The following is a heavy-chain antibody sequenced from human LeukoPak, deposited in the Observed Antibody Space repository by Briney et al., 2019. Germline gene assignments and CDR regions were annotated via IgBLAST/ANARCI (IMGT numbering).Heavy chain of an antibody. CDR3: AKVVSWWLPFDY. CDR1: EFTFSNYA. J-gene: IGHJ4*02. D-gene: IGHD2-21*01. V-gene: IGHV3-23*01. Sequence: PGASLRLSCAASEFTFSNYAMNWVRQAPGEGLEWVSAISGSGGSTYYADSVKGRFTISRDNSKNTLYLQMNSLRAEDTAVYYCAKVVSWWLPFDYWGQGTLVTVSS. CDR2: ISGSGGST.